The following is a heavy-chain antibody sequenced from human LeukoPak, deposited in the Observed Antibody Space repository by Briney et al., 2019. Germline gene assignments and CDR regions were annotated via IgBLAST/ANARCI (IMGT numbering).Heavy chain of an antibody. CDR3: AKKETVVSPGNYFDH. CDR2: IYDGGYNT. D-gene: IGHD4-23*01. J-gene: IGHJ4*02. V-gene: IGHV3-23*01. Sequence: PGGSLRLSCAASGFTFSNYDMNWVRQAPGKGPEGVSAIYDGGYNTNYADSVRGRFTISRDNAKNTLYLQMNSLRAEDTAVYYCAKKETVVSPGNYFDHWGQGTLVTVSS. CDR1: GFTFSNYD.